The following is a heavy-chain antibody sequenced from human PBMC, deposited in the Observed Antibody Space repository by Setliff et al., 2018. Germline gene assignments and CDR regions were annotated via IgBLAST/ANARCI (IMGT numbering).Heavy chain of an antibody. D-gene: IGHD3-3*01. CDR3: ARDRFYNSWSGTSITAPSLVLAIDFDY. Sequence: ASVKVSCKASGYTLTNYYMHWVRQAPGQGLEWMGIINPSGGLTRYAQKFQGRVTMTRDTSTSTVYMEVSSLRSEDTAVYFCARDRFYNSWSGTSITAPSLVLAIDFDYWGQGTLVTVSS. V-gene: IGHV1-46*03. CDR1: GYTLTNYY. J-gene: IGHJ4*02. CDR2: INPSGGLT.